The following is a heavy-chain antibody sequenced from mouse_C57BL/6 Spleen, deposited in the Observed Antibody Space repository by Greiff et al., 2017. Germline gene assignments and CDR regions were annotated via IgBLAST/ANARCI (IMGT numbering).Heavy chain of an antibody. CDR3: TRGGAGGFDY. Sequence: QVQLKQSGAELVRPGASVTLSCKASGYTFTDYEMHWVKQTPVHGLEWIGAIDPETGGTAYNQKFKGKAILTADKSSSTAYMELRSLTSEDSAVYYCTRGGAGGFDYWGQGTTLTVSS. V-gene: IGHV1-15*01. CDR2: IDPETGGT. CDR1: GYTFTDYE. J-gene: IGHJ2*01.